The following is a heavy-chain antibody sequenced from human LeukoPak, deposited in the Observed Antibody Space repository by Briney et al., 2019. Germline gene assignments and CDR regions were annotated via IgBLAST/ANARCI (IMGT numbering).Heavy chain of an antibody. CDR1: GFTFSSYS. J-gene: IGHJ4*02. CDR3: ARDEGYYFDY. V-gene: IGHV3-21*01. Sequence: GGSLRLSCAASGFTFSSYSMNWVRQAPGKGLEWVSSISSSSVYIYYADSVKGRFTISRDNAKNSLYLQMNSPTAEDTAVYYCARDEGYYFDYWGQGTLVTVSS. CDR2: ISSSSVYI.